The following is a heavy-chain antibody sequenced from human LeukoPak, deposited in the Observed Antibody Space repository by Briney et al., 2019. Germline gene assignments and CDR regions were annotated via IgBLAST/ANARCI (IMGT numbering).Heavy chain of an antibody. V-gene: IGHV3-30-3*01. CDR3: ARDMNCSSTSCYPWGNWFDP. D-gene: IGHD2-2*01. CDR2: ISYDGSNK. J-gene: IGHJ5*02. Sequence: GGSLRLSCAASGFTFSSYAMHWVRQAPGKGLEWVAVISYDGSNKYYADSVKGRFTISRDNSKNTLYLQMNSLRAEDTAVYYCARDMNCSSTSCYPWGNWFDPWGQGTLVTVSS. CDR1: GFTFSSYA.